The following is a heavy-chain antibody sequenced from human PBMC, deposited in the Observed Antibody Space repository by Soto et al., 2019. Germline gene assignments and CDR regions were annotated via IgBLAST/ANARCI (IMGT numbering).Heavy chain of an antibody. D-gene: IGHD3-3*01. Sequence: SDPTLVNPTQTLTLTCTFSGFSLSTSGLGVGWIRQPPGKALEWLALIYWNDDKRYSPSLKSRLTITKDTSKNQVVLTMTNMDPVDTATYYCAHSIRFWIGYYQSGALYNWFDPWGQRTPVPVSS. CDR2: IYWNDDK. J-gene: IGHJ5*02. V-gene: IGHV2-5*01. CDR1: GFSLSTSGLG. CDR3: AHSIRFWIGYYQSGALYNWFDP.